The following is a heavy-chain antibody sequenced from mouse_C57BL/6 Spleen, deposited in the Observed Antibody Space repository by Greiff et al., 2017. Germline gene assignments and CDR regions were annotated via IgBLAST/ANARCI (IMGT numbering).Heavy chain of an antibody. CDR2: IRSKSNNYAT. CDR3: VRQGYYGSRYAMDY. Sequence: EVQLVESGGGLVQPKGSLKLSCAASGFSFNTYAMNWVRQAPGKGLEWVARIRSKSNNYATYYADSVKDRFTISRDDSESMLYLQMNNLKTEDTAMYYCVRQGYYGSRYAMDYWGQGTSVTVSS. J-gene: IGHJ4*01. CDR1: GFSFNTYA. D-gene: IGHD1-1*01. V-gene: IGHV10-1*01.